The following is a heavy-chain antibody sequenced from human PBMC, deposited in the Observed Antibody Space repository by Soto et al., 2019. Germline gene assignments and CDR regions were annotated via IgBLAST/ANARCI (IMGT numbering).Heavy chain of an antibody. CDR3: ARRAFYYGMDV. CDR1: GGSFSGYY. V-gene: IGHV4-34*01. J-gene: IGHJ6*02. CDR2: INHSGGT. Sequence: PSETLSLTCAVYGGSFSGYYWSWIRQPPGKGLEWIGEINHSGGTNYNPSLKSRVTISVDTSKNQFSLKLSSVTAADTAVYYCARRAFYYGMDVWGQGTTVTVSS.